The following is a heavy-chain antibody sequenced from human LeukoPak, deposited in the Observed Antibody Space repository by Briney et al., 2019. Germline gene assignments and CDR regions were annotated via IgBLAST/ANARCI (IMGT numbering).Heavy chain of an antibody. V-gene: IGHV3-23*01. Sequence: GGSLRLSCAASGFTFSSYAMSWVRQAPGKGLEWVSAISGSGGSTYYADSVKGRFTISRDNSKNTLYLQMNSLRAEDTAVYYCAVTTDYYYSGMDVWGQGTTVTVSS. D-gene: IGHD4-17*01. CDR3: AVTTDYYYSGMDV. CDR1: GFTFSSYA. J-gene: IGHJ6*02. CDR2: ISGSGGST.